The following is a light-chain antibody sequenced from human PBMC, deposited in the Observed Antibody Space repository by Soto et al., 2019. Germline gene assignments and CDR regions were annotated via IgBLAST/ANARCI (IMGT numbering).Light chain of an antibody. CDR1: QSPLHRNGNIY. Sequence: DIVMTQSPLSLSVTPGEPASISCRSSQSPLHRNGNIYLDWYLQKPGQSPQLLIYSVSNRASGFPERFSGSGSGTDFTLKISRVEAEDVGIYYCMNAVQTLTFGGGTKVEI. CDR2: SVS. CDR3: MNAVQTLT. J-gene: IGKJ4*01. V-gene: IGKV2-28*01.